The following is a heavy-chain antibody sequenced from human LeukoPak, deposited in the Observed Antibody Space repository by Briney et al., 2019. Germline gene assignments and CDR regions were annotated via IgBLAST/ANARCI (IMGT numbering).Heavy chain of an antibody. D-gene: IGHD6-19*01. CDR3: ATKQWLAPPPDS. Sequence: GGSLRLSCAAPGFTFSTYRMHWVRQAPGKGLVWVSRIKSDGGTNYADSVKGRFTISRDNADNTMFLQMNSVRDEDTAVYYCATKQWLAPPPDSWGQGTPVTVSS. V-gene: IGHV3-74*01. J-gene: IGHJ4*02. CDR1: GFTFSTYR. CDR2: IKSDGGT.